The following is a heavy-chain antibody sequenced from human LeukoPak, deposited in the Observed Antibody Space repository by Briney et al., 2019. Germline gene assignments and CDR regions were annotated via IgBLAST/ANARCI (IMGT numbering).Heavy chain of an antibody. CDR1: GYTYTGYY. D-gene: IGHD6-19*01. V-gene: IGHV1-2*02. CDR2: INPNSGGT. CDR3: ARARGSSGWYRWAYNWFDP. J-gene: IGHJ5*02. Sequence: ASVKVSCKASGYTYTGYYMHWVRQAPGQGLEWIGWINPNSGGTNYAQKFQGRVTMTRDTSISTAYMELSRLRSDDTAVYYCARARGSSGWYRWAYNWFDPWGQGTLVTVSS.